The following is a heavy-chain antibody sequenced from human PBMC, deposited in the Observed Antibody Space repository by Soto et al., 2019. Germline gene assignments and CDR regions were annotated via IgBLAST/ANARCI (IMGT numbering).Heavy chain of an antibody. CDR2: ICYDGSNK. Sequence: QVQLVESGGGVVQPGRSLRLSCAASVFTFSSYGMHCVRQAPGKGLEWVAVICYDGSNKYYAESVKGRFTISRDNSKITLYLQMNSLRAEDTAVYYCAADGYGDFTFGYWGQGTLVTVSS. CDR1: VFTFSSYG. J-gene: IGHJ4*02. CDR3: AADGYGDFTFGY. V-gene: IGHV3-33*01. D-gene: IGHD4-17*01.